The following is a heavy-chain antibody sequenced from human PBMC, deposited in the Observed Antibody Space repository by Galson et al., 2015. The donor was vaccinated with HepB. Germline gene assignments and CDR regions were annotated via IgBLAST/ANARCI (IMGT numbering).Heavy chain of an antibody. CDR2: ISSSGSTI. V-gene: IGHV3-11*01. CDR3: ARGLATGTTR. CDR1: GFTFSSYW. Sequence: SLRLSCAASGFTFSSYWMHWVRQAPGKGLEWVSYISSSGSTIYYADSVKGRFTISRDNAKNSLYLQMNSLRAEDTAVYYCARGLATGTTRWGQGTLVTVSS. D-gene: IGHD1-1*01. J-gene: IGHJ4*02.